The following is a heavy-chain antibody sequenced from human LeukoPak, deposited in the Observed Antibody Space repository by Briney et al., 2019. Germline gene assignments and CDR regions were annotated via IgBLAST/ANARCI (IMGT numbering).Heavy chain of an antibody. CDR1: GFTFSNYA. J-gene: IGHJ6*02. Sequence: GGSLRLSCAASGFTFSNYAMSWVRQAPGKGLEWVSAISGSGGSTYYADSVKGRFTISRDNSKNTLYLQMNSLRAEDTAVYYCAKDGQLWFGEFSVWGQGTTVTVPS. CDR3: AKDGQLWFGEFSV. CDR2: ISGSGGST. D-gene: IGHD3-10*01. V-gene: IGHV3-23*01.